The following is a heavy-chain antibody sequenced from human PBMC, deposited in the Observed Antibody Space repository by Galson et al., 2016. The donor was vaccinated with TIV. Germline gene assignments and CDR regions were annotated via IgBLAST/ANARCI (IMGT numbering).Heavy chain of an antibody. V-gene: IGHV1-46*01. Sequence: SVKVSCKVSGYTFTRYKIHWVRQAPGQGLEWMCIVHPSGGTSYAQKFQGRITMPRETTTRTFYMDLSSLRSEETAIYYCARDGMEGMDVWGQWTTVTVSS. CDR3: ARDGMEGMDV. CDR2: VHPSGGT. J-gene: IGHJ6*02. CDR1: GYTFTRYK. D-gene: IGHD1-26*01.